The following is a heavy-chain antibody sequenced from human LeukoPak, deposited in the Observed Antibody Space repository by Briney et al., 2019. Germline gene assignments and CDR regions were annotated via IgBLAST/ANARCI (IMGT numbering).Heavy chain of an antibody. CDR3: ASRLMVEMSTYFDY. CDR1: GGTFSSYA. Sequence: PVKVSCKASGGTFSSYAISWVRQAPGQGLEWMGGIIPIFGTANYAQKFQGRVTITADESTTTAYMELSSLRSEDTAMYYCASRLMVEMSTYFDYWGQGTLVTVSS. CDR2: IIPIFGTA. V-gene: IGHV1-69*13. J-gene: IGHJ4*02. D-gene: IGHD5-24*01.